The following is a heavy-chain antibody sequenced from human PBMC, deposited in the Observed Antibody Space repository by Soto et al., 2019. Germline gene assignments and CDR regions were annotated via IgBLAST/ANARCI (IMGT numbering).Heavy chain of an antibody. CDR2: ISWNSGSI. Sequence: GGSLRLSCAASGFTFDDYAMHWVRQAPGKGLEWVSGISWNSGSIGYADSVKGRFTISRDNAKNSLYLQMNSPRAEDTALYYCAKDWGIAATYGMDVWGQGTTVTVSS. CDR1: GFTFDDYA. V-gene: IGHV3-9*01. J-gene: IGHJ6*02. CDR3: AKDWGIAATYGMDV. D-gene: IGHD6-13*01.